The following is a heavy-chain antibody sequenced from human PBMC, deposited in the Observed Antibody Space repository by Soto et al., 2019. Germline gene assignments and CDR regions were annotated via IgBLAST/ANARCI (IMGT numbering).Heavy chain of an antibody. V-gene: IGHV3-48*02. J-gene: IGHJ4*02. D-gene: IGHD4-17*01. CDR1: GFSFSSYT. CDR3: ARDLGTVTNVTY. Sequence: EVQLVESGGGLVQPGGSLRLSCAASGFSFSSYTMNWVRQAPGKGLEWVSYISSSGTTIYYADSVKGRFTISRDNGKNSLYLQMNSLRDEDTAVYYCARDLGTVTNVTYWGQGTLVTVSS. CDR2: ISSSGTTI.